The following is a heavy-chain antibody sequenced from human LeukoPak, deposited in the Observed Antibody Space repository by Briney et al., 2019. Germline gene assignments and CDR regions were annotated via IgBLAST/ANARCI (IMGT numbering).Heavy chain of an antibody. CDR1: GFTFSSYA. J-gene: IGHJ4*02. D-gene: IGHD2-2*01. CDR2: IRYDGSNK. V-gene: IGHV3-30*02. CDR3: AKSRSVVPAAPFDY. Sequence: PGRSLRLSCAASGFTFSSYAMHWVRQAPGKGLEWVAFIRYDGSNKYYADSVKGRFTISRDNSKNTLYLQMNSLRAEDTAVYYCAKSRSVVPAAPFDYWGQGTLVTVSS.